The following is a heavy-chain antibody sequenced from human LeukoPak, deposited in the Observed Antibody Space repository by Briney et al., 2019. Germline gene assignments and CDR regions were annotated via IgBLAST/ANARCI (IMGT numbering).Heavy chain of an antibody. V-gene: IGHV1-69*13. CDR3: ARDHQGMLNWFDP. CDR1: GGTFSSYA. J-gene: IGHJ5*02. CDR2: IIPIFGTA. D-gene: IGHD2-2*01. Sequence: GASVKVSCKASGGTFSSYAISWVRQAPGQGLEWMGGIIPIFGTANYAQKFQGRVTITADESTSTAYMELSSLRSEDSAVYYCARDHQGMLNWFDPWGQGTLVTVSS.